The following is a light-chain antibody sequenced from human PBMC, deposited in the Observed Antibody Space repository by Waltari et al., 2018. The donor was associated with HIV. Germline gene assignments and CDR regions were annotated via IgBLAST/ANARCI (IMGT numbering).Light chain of an antibody. CDR3: QQYNKWPRT. V-gene: IGKV3-15*01. CDR1: QNVITN. J-gene: IGKJ1*01. CDR2: GAS. Sequence: ELVMTQSPGTLSVSPGARVTLSCRASQNVITNLAWYQQKPGQDPRLLIYGASTRATGIPPRFSGGGSGTDFTLTIGSLQSEDFTFYYCQQYNKWPRTFGQGTKVEVK.